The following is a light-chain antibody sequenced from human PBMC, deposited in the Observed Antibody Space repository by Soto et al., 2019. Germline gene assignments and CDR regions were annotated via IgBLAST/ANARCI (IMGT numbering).Light chain of an antibody. CDR3: QQRNIWPPVT. CDR2: GAF. J-gene: IGKJ5*01. CDR1: PSVTNF. V-gene: IGKV3-11*01. Sequence: PRERAPLSCRASPSVTNFLAWYQQKPGQAPRLLIYGAFNRATGIPARFSGSGSGTDFTLTISSLEPEDSAIYYCQQRNIWPPVTFGQGTRLEVK.